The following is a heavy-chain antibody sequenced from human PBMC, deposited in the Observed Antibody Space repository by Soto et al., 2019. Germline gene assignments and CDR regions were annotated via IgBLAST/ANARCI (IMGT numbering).Heavy chain of an antibody. CDR3: AKSTTNWYASYFDF. D-gene: IGHD1-1*01. CDR1: GITFSNYA. Sequence: GGSLRLSCAASGITFSNYAMRWVRQAPGKGLEWVSAISGSGGSTYYADSVQGRFTISRDNSKNTLYLQMNSLRAEDTAVYSCAKSTTNWYASYFDFWGQGTLVTVSS. J-gene: IGHJ4*02. CDR2: ISGSGGST. V-gene: IGHV3-23*01.